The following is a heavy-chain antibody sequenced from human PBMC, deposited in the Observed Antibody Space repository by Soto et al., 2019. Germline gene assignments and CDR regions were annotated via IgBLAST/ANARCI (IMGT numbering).Heavy chain of an antibody. D-gene: IGHD3-9*01. CDR1: PYTFATHW. V-gene: IGHV5-51*01. Sequence: SLTVSCKASPYTFATHWIAWVRQMPGKRLEWMGVIYPGDSDTSYSPSFQGQVTISADKSFSTAYLQLSRLKASSTAIYVCPTLEMTGLEKWGQGAPV. CDR3: PTLEMTGLEK. J-gene: IGHJ4*01. CDR2: IYPGDSDT.